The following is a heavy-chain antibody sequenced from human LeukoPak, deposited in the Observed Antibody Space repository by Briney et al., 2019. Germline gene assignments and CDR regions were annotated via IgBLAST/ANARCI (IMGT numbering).Heavy chain of an antibody. J-gene: IGHJ4*02. CDR2: MNPNSGNT. D-gene: IGHD1-7*01. Sequence: ASVKVSFKASGYTFTIYDINWVRQATGQGLEWMGWMNPNSGNTGYAQKFQGRVTITRNTPISTAYMELSSLRSEDTAVYYCARGDLELLDYWGQGTLVTVSS. CDR1: GYTFTIYD. CDR3: ARGDLELLDY. V-gene: IGHV1-8*03.